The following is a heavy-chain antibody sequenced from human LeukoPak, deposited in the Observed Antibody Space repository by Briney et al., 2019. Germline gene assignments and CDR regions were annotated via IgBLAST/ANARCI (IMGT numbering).Heavy chain of an antibody. D-gene: IGHD4-17*01. V-gene: IGHV4-59*01. CDR2: IYYSGST. CDR1: GGSISGYY. J-gene: IGHJ5*02. CDR3: ARGFGYGDYGGWFDP. Sequence: SETLSLTCSVSGGSISGYYWSWIRQPPGKGLEWVGYIYYSGSTNYNPSLKSRVTISVDTAKNQFSLRLSSVTAADTAVYYCARGFGYGDYGGWFDPWGQGTLVTVSS.